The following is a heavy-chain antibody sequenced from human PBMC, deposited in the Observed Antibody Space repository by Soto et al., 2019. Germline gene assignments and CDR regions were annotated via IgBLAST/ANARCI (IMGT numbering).Heavy chain of an antibody. D-gene: IGHD3-10*01. CDR3: ARSGITMVRGVIVPYYYYGMDV. V-gene: IGHV4-59*04. J-gene: IGHJ6*02. CDR2: IYYSGST. Sequence: SETLSLTYTVSGGSISSYYWSWIRQPPGKGLEWIGCIYYSGSTYYNPSLKSRVTISVDTSKNQFSLKLSSVTAADTAVYYCARSGITMVRGVIVPYYYYGMDVWGQGTTVTVSS. CDR1: GGSISSYY.